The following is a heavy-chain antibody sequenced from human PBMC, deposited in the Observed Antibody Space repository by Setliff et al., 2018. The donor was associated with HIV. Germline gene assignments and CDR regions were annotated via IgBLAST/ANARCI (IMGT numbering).Heavy chain of an antibody. CDR1: GDSISSGGYY. Sequence: PSETLSLTCTVSGDSISSGGYYWSWIRQLPGKGLAWIGYIYHSGSTYYHPSLQSRLTMSVDTSKNQFSLKLRSVTAADTAVYYCARDYYDDTFYRLGIYYVYYMDVWGKGTTVAVSS. D-gene: IGHD3-22*01. V-gene: IGHV4-31*03. CDR3: ARDYYDDTFYRLGIYYVYYMDV. J-gene: IGHJ6*03. CDR2: IYHSGST.